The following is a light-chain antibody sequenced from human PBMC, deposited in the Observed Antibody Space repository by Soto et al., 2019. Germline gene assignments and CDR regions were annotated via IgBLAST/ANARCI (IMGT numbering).Light chain of an antibody. Sequence: QSALTQPASVSGSPGQSITISCTGTSSDVGGYNYVSWYQQHPGRAPKLLIYEVNNRPSGVSNRFSGPKSGNTASLTISGLQAEDEADYYCNSYTSSTTYVFGTGTKLTVL. CDR1: SSDVGGYNY. CDR3: NSYTSSTTYV. J-gene: IGLJ1*01. V-gene: IGLV2-14*01. CDR2: EVN.